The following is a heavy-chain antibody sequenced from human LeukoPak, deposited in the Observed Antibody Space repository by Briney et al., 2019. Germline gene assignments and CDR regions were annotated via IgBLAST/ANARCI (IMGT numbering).Heavy chain of an antibody. V-gene: IGHV1-46*01. Sequence: ASVKVSFKGSGYTFTNYYMHWVRQAPGQGLEWMGIINPSGGSTTYAQKFQGRVTMTRDTSTSTVYMELSSLRSEDTAVYYCARDLIRWSGLDYWGQGTLVTVSS. J-gene: IGHJ4*02. CDR3: ARDLIRWSGLDY. D-gene: IGHD4-23*01. CDR1: GYTFTNYY. CDR2: INPSGGST.